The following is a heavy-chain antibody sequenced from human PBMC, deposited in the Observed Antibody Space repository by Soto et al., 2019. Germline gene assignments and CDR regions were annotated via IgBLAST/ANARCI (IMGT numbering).Heavy chain of an antibody. D-gene: IGHD2-2*01. CDR3: ARYIPGVSYYGMDV. V-gene: IGHV3-23*01. CDR2: IGESGTPT. CDR1: GFTFSSYA. J-gene: IGHJ6*01. Sequence: EVQLLESGVGLVQPGGSLRLSCAASGFTFSSYAMMWVRQAPGKGLEWVSLIGESGTPTYYADSVKGRFTISRDNSGNTLFLEMYRMRAEDTAVYYCARYIPGVSYYGMDVW.